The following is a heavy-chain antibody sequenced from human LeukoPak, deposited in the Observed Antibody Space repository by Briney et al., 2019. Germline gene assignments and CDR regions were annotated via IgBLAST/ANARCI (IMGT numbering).Heavy chain of an antibody. J-gene: IGHJ3*02. Sequence: GRSLRLSCAVSGFTFRNYGMHWVRQAPGKGLEWVAVISYDESDKYYADSVKGRFTISRDNSKNTLYLQMNSLIPDDTAVYYCAKGRQQWWTFDALDIWGQGTMVTVSS. CDR2: ISYDESDK. CDR3: AKGRQQWWTFDALDI. CDR1: GFTFRNYG. V-gene: IGHV3-30*18. D-gene: IGHD5-18*01.